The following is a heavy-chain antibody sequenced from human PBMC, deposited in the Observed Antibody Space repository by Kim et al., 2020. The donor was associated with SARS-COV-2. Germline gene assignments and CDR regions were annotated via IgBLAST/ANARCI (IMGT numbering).Heavy chain of an antibody. CDR2: IIPIFGTA. CDR3: ARHPNYYDTSGYYFDY. CDR1: GGTFSSYA. V-gene: IGHV1-69*13. Sequence: SVKVSCKASGGTFSSYAISWVRQAPGQGLEWMGGIIPIFGTANYAQKFQGRVTITADESTSTAYMELSSLRSEDTAVYYCARHPNYYDTSGYYFDYWGQGTLVTVSS. J-gene: IGHJ4*02. D-gene: IGHD3-22*01.